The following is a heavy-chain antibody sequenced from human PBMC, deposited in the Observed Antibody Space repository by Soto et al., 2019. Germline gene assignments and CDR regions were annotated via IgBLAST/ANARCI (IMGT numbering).Heavy chain of an antibody. CDR3: ARVQFGELPFDY. CDR1: GGTFSSYT. CDR2: IIPILGIA. Sequence: QVQLVQSGAEVKKPGSSVNVSCKASGGTFSSYTISWVRQAPGQGLEWMGRIIPILGIANYAQKFQGRVTITADKSTSTAYMELSSLRSEDTAVYYCARVQFGELPFDYWGQGTLVTVSS. J-gene: IGHJ4*02. D-gene: IGHD3-10*01. V-gene: IGHV1-69*02.